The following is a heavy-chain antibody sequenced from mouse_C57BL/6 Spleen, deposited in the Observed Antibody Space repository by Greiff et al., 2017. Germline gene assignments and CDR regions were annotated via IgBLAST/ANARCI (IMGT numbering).Heavy chain of an antibody. J-gene: IGHJ3*01. CDR1: GYTFTSYW. CDR3: ASPLIYDGYYNFAY. D-gene: IGHD2-3*01. V-gene: IGHV1-64*01. CDR2: IHPNSGST. Sequence: QVQLQQPGAELVKPGASVKLSCKASGYTFTSYWMHWVKQRPGQGLEWIGMIHPNSGSTNYNEKFKSKATLTVDKSSSTAYMQLSSLTSEDSAVYYCASPLIYDGYYNFAYWGQGTLVTVSA.